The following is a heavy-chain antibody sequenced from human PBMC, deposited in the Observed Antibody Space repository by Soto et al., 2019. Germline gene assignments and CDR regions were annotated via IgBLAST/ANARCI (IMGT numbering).Heavy chain of an antibody. V-gene: IGHV4-39*01. CDR3: ARLALLPRGAARLPNWFDP. J-gene: IGHJ5*02. CDR2: IYYSGST. CDR1: GGSISSSSYY. Sequence: SETLSLTCTVSGGSISSSSYYWGWIRQPPGKGLEWIGSIYYSGSTYYNPSLKSRVTISVDTSKNQFSLKLSSVTAADTAVYYCARLALLPRGAARLPNWFDPWGQGTLVTVSS. D-gene: IGHD6-6*01.